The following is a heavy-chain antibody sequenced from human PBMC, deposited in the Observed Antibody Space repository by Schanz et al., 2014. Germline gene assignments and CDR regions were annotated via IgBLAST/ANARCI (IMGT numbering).Heavy chain of an antibody. D-gene: IGHD2-8*02. J-gene: IGHJ4*02. CDR3: AKSLESCPGGRCSRGYFDY. Sequence: EVHLVESGGGLVQPGGSLRLSCAASGFTFSGYSMNWVRQAPGKGLEWISYITGTGTVMYADSVKGRFTISRDNGKNSLSLQMNSLRVEDTAVYYCAKSLESCPGGRCSRGYFDYWGQGTLVTVSS. CDR2: ITGTGTV. CDR1: GFTFSGYS. V-gene: IGHV3-48*01.